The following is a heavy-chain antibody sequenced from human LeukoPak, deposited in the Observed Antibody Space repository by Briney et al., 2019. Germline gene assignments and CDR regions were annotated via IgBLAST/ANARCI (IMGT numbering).Heavy chain of an antibody. J-gene: IGHJ5*02. CDR2: IYTSGST. CDR1: GFSLSTSG. D-gene: IGHD6-13*01. CDR3: ARDGEVLSSSWFWFDP. Sequence: GSGPTLVNPTQTLTLTCTFSGFSLSTSGVGVGWIRQPPGKALEWLGRIYTSGSTNYNPSLKSRVTMSVDTSKNQFSLKLSSVTAADTAVYYCARDGEVLSSSWFWFDPWGQGTLVTVSS. V-gene: IGHV4-61*02.